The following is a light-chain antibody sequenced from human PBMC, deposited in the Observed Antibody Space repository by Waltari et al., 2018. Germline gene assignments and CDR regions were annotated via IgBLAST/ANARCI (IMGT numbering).Light chain of an antibody. Sequence: QSALTQPASVSGSPGQSITLSCTGTSNHLGNYALFPWYQQRPGEAPKLLMYGATKRPSGVSNRFSGSKSGKTASLTISGLQTEDEADYYCFSFVAANSFVFGPGTKVTVL. J-gene: IGLJ1*01. CDR3: FSFVAANSFV. V-gene: IGLV2-23*01. CDR1: SNHLGNYAL. CDR2: GAT.